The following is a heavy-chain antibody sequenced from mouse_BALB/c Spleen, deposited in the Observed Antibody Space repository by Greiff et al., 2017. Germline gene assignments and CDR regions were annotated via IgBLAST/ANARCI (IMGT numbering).Heavy chain of an antibody. CDR3: ARGNGYYRGFAY. CDR2: ILPGSGST. V-gene: IGHV1-9*01. D-gene: IGHD2-3*01. J-gene: IGHJ3*01. Sequence: QVQLQQSGAELMKPGASVKISCKATGYTFSSYWIEWVKQRPGHGLEWIGEILPGSGSTNYNEKFKGKATFTADTSSNTAYMQLSSLTSEDSAVYYCARGNGYYRGFAYWGQGTLVTVSA. CDR1: GYTFSSYW.